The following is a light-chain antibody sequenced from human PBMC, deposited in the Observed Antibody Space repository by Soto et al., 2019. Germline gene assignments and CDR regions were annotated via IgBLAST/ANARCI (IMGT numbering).Light chain of an antibody. J-gene: IGKJ1*01. CDR3: QQYDNFSWT. CDR1: QSILSW. CDR2: KAS. V-gene: IGKV1-5*03. Sequence: DIQMNQSPSSLSASVGDRVTIACRASQSILSWLAWYQQKPGKAPKLLIYKASSLESGVPSRFSGSGSGTEFTLTIRRLQPDDSATYYCQQYDNFSWTFGQGTKVEVK.